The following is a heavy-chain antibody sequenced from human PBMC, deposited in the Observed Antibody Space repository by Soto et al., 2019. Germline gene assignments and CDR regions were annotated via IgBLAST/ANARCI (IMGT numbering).Heavy chain of an antibody. CDR3: ARDLRNQKNGEEYFQH. D-gene: IGHD4-17*01. CDR1: GYTFTSYG. J-gene: IGHJ1*01. V-gene: IGHV1-18*01. CDR2: ISAYNGNT. Sequence: GASVKVSCKASGYTFTSYGISWVRQAPGQGLEWMGWISAYNGNTNYAQKLQGRVTMTTDTSTSTAYMELRSLRSDDTAVYYCARDLRNQKNGEEYFQHWGQGTLVTVSS.